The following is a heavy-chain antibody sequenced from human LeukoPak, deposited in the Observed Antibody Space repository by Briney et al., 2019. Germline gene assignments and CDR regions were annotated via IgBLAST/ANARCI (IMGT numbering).Heavy chain of an antibody. V-gene: IGHV4-59*08. J-gene: IGHJ6*02. CDR2: IYYSGST. CDR3: ARSSGKAYYYYYYGMDV. CDR1: GDSMSTYY. D-gene: IGHD4-23*01. Sequence: SETLSLTCTVSGDSMSTYYWSWIRQPPGKGLEWIGYIYYSGSTNYNPSLKSRVTISVDTSKNQFSLKLSSVTAADTAVYYCARSSGKAYYYYYYGMDVWGQGTTVTVSS.